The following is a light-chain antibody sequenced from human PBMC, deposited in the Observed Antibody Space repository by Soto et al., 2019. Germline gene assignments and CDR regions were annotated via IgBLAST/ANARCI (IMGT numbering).Light chain of an antibody. V-gene: IGKV1-5*01. J-gene: IGKJ1*01. Sequence: DIQMTXXPXXXXATAGDRVTITCRASQSISAWLAWYQQKPGKAPKLLIYDASNLESGVPSRFSGSGSGTEFTLTISNLQPDDFATYYCQQYENYWTFGQGTKVEIK. CDR1: QSISAW. CDR2: DAS. CDR3: QQYENYWT.